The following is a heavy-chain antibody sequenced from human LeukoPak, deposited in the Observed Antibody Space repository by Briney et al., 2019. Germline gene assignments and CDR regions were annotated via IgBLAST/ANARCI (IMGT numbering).Heavy chain of an antibody. V-gene: IGHV4-59*08. CDR3: AIHGVYNWNDYAFDV. CDR1: GGSISGYF. J-gene: IGHJ3*01. D-gene: IGHD1-1*01. CDR2: IYYSGST. Sequence: PSETLSLTCTVSGGSISGYFWSWIRQPPGKGLEGIGYIYYSGSTNYNPSLKSRVTISVDTSKNQFSLKLSSVTAADTAVYYCAIHGVYNWNDYAFDVWGQGTMVTVSS.